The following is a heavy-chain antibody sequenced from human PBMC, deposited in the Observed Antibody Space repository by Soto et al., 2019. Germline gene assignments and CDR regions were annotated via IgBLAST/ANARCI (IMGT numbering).Heavy chain of an antibody. CDR2: VYYGATT. J-gene: IGHJ4*02. CDR1: VDPRTDGCY. Sequence: ATLSPCYAVAVDPRTDGCYWGWIRQSPGKGLEWIGSVYYGATTYYSPSLRSRLAISIDTSKNQFSVRLGSVTAADTALYYCARGWYYFDFWGQGTLVTV. V-gene: IGHV4-38-2*01. D-gene: IGHD2-15*01. CDR3: ARGWYYFDF.